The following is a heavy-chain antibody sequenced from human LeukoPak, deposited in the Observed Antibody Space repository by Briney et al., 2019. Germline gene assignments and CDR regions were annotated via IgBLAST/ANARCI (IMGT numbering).Heavy chain of an antibody. CDR2: IYYSGST. J-gene: IGHJ2*01. CDR1: GGSISSYY. V-gene: IGHV4-59*08. Sequence: PETLSLTCTVSGGSISSYYWSWIRQPPGKGLEWIGYIYYSGSTNYNPSLKSRVTISVDTSKNQFSLKLSSVTAADTAVYYCARHDGPRDYWYFDLWGRGTLVTVSS. D-gene: IGHD5-24*01. CDR3: ARHDGPRDYWYFDL.